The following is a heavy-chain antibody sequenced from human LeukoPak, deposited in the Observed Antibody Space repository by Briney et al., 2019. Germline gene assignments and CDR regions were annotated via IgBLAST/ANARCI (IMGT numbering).Heavy chain of an antibody. CDR1: GFTFSSYS. V-gene: IGHV3-21*01. J-gene: IGHJ4*02. CDR2: ISSSSSYI. D-gene: IGHD5-12*01. CDR3: VIDLVESGYDLSAY. Sequence: GVSLTLSCAASGFTFSSYSMNWVRQAPGKGLEWLSYISSSSSYIYYPDAGKVRFTISRYNDNNSLYLQMNSLRADDTAVYYCVIDLVESGYDLSAYWGQGTLVTVSS.